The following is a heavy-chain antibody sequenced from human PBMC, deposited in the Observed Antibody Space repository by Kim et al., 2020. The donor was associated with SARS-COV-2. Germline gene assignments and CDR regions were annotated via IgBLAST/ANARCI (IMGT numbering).Heavy chain of an antibody. CDR1: GGSISSSDYY. Sequence: SETLSLTCTVSGGSISSSDYYWGWIRQPQGKGLEWIENSHHSGTTHYNPSLRSRVSTSVDTSKNQFSLNLSSVTAAHTAVYYCARGGPGIGCSFDYWGQGTMITVSS. V-gene: IGHV4-39*01. CDR3: ARGGPGIGCSFDY. D-gene: IGHD6-19*01. J-gene: IGHJ4*02. CDR2: SHHSGTT.